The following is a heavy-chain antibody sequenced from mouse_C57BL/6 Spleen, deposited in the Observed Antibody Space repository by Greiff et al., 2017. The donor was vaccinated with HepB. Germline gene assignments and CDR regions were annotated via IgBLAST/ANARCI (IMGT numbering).Heavy chain of an antibody. J-gene: IGHJ2*01. CDR3: ARSYSNYGFDY. V-gene: IGHV1-69*01. CDR2: IDPSDSYT. D-gene: IGHD2-5*01. CDR1: GYTFTSYW. Sequence: QVQLQQPGAELVMPGASVKLSCKASGYTFTSYWMHWVKQRPGQGLEWIGEIDPSDSYTNYNQKFKGKSTLTVDKSSSTAYMQLSSLTSEDSAVYYCARSYSNYGFDYWGQGTTLTVSS.